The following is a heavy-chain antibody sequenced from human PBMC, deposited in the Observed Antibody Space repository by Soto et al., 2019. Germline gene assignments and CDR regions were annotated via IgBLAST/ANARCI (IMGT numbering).Heavy chain of an antibody. J-gene: IGHJ4*02. Sequence: SETLSLTCAVSGGSISSGGYSWSWIRQPPGKGLEWIGYIYHSGSTYYNPSLKSRVTISVDRSKNQFSLKLSSVTAADTAVYYCVRGYSYGVLDYWGQGTLVTGSS. CDR1: GGSISSGGYS. V-gene: IGHV4-30-2*01. CDR2: IYHSGST. CDR3: VRGYSYGVLDY. D-gene: IGHD5-18*01.